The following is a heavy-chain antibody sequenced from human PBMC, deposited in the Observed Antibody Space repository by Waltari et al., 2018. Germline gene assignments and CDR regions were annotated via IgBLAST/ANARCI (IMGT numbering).Heavy chain of an antibody. CDR3: ARSYYYDRRANYPSLGAFDS. CDR2: IIPLFGTT. D-gene: IGHD3-22*01. V-gene: IGHV1-69*12. CDR1: GDTFRRYA. Sequence: QVQLVKSGAEVKQPGSSMKVSCKASGDTFRRYAISWVRQAPGQGLEWMGGIIPLFGTTNYAQKFQGRATMTADEPTSTAYVELRSLKSEDTAVYFCARSYYYDRRANYPSLGAFDSWGQGTLVTVAS. J-gene: IGHJ4*02.